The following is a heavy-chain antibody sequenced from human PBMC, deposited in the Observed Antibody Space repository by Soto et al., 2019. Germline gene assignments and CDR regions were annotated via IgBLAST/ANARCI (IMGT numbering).Heavy chain of an antibody. Sequence: QVHLVESGGGVVQPGRSLRLSCAASGFSCSTYGMHWVRQAPGKGLEWVALISNDGSNKYYSDSVKGRFTTSRDTSENTLYLQTNSPRAEDTAVYYFAKGFGNYCAFDYWGQGTLVTVSS. V-gene: IGHV3-30*18. CDR2: ISNDGSNK. CDR3: AKGFGNYCAFDY. D-gene: IGHD1-26*01. CDR1: GFSCSTYG. J-gene: IGHJ4*02.